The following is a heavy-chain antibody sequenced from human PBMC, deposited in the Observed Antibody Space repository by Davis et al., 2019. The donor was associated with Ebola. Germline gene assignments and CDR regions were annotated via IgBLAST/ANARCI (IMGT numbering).Heavy chain of an antibody. J-gene: IGHJ5*02. D-gene: IGHD6-19*01. CDR3: AKDQIRDSSGWYNWFDP. CDR1: GFTFDDYA. V-gene: IGHV3-9*01. CDR2: ISWNSGSI. Sequence: SLKISCAASGFTFDDYAMHWVRQAPGKGLEWVSGISWNSGSIGYADSVKGRFTISRDNAKNSLYLQMNSLRAEDTALYYCAKDQIRDSSGWYNWFDPWGQGTLVTVSS.